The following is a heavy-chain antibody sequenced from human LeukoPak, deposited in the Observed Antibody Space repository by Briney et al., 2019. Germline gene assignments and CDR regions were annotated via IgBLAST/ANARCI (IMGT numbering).Heavy chain of an antibody. CDR3: ARGGYRVPHGMDV. J-gene: IGHJ6*02. D-gene: IGHD5-18*01. CDR2: ISYDGSNK. V-gene: IGHV3-33*05. CDR1: GFSFSSYG. Sequence: QTGGSLRLSCAASGFSFSSYGMHWVRQAPGKGLEWVAVISYDGSNKSYADSVKDRFTISRDNSNNTMYLQMNGLRAEDTAVYHCARGGYRVPHGMDVWGQGIAVTVSS.